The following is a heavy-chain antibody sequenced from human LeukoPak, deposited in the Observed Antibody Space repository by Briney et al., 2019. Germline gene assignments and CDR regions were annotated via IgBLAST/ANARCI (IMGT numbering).Heavy chain of an antibody. CDR3: ARPRYYDSSGYYFDI. CDR2: ISSSNNFR. V-gene: IGHV3-11*03. Sequence: PGGSLRLSCAASGFTFSEYYMSWIRQAPGKGLEWVSYISSSNNFRNYAGSVKGRFTISRDNAKNSLYLQMNSLRAEDTAVYYCARPRYYDSSGYYFDIWGQGTMVTVSS. D-gene: IGHD3-22*01. CDR1: GFTFSEYY. J-gene: IGHJ3*02.